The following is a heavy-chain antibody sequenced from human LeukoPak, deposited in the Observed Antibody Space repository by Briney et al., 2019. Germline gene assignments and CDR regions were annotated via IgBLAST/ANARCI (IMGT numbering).Heavy chain of an antibody. Sequence: GGSLRLSCAASQFTFINYSMNWVRQTPGKGLEWVANIKQDGSEKYYVDSVKGRFTISRDNAKNSLSLQMNSLRVEDTAVYYCARAGSFWHYVYWGQGTLVTVSS. D-gene: IGHD1-7*01. CDR3: ARAGSFWHYVY. J-gene: IGHJ4*02. CDR1: QFTFINYS. V-gene: IGHV3-7*01. CDR2: IKQDGSEK.